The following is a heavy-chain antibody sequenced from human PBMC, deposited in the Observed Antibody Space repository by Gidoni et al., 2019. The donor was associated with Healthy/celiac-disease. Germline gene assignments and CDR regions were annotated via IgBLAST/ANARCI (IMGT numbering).Heavy chain of an antibody. V-gene: IGHV3-11*06. J-gene: IGHJ4*02. Sequence: QVQLVASGGRLVKPGGSLRLSCAASGFTFREYYMSWSRQGPGKGLEWVSYISSSSSYTNYADSGKGRFTISRDNAKNSLYLQMNSLRAEDTAVYYCARVRVLRFLEWLHYFDYWGQGTLVTVSS. CDR2: ISSSSSYT. CDR3: ARVRVLRFLEWLHYFDY. D-gene: IGHD3-3*01. CDR1: GFTFREYY.